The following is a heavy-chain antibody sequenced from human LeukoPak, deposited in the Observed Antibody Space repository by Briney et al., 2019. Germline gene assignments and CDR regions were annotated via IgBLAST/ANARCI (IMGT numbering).Heavy chain of an antibody. Sequence: PSGTLSLTCGVSGGXISSSDCWSWVRQPPGKGLEWLGQIYYSGSTNYNPSLKSRVTISVDKSKNQFSLKLSSVTAADTAVYYCARVSGSYFDYWGQGTLVTVSS. D-gene: IGHD1-26*01. J-gene: IGHJ4*02. V-gene: IGHV4-4*02. CDR1: GGXISSSDC. CDR2: IYYSGST. CDR3: ARVSGSYFDY.